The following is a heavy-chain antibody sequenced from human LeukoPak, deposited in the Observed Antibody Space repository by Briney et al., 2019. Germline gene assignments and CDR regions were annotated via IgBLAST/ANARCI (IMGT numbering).Heavy chain of an antibody. Sequence: SETPSLTCTVSGGSISSSSYYWGWIRQPPGKGLEWIGSIYYSGSTYYNPSLKSRVTISVDTSKNQFSLKLSSVTAADTAVYYCARSRYGDYEGGFDYWGLGTLVTVSS. V-gene: IGHV4-39*01. CDR3: ARSRYGDYEGGFDY. CDR2: IYYSGST. J-gene: IGHJ4*02. CDR1: GGSISSSSYY. D-gene: IGHD4-17*01.